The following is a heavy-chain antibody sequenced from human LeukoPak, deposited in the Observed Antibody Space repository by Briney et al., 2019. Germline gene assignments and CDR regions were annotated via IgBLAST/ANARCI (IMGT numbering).Heavy chain of an antibody. CDR2: ISYDGSNK. Sequence: GGSLRLSCAASGFTFSSYGMHWVRQAPGKGLEWVAVISYDGSNKYYADSVKGRFTISKDNSKNTLYLQMNSLRAEDTAVYYCAKGPTVYYDSSGDQLGYWGQGTLVTVSS. J-gene: IGHJ4*02. CDR1: GFTFSSYG. CDR3: AKGPTVYYDSSGDQLGY. D-gene: IGHD3-22*01. V-gene: IGHV3-30*18.